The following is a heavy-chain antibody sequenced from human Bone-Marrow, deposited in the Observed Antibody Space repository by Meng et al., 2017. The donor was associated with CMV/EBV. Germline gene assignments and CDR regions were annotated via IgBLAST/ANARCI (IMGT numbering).Heavy chain of an antibody. CDR2: INRKSGGT. V-gene: IGHV1-2*02. D-gene: IGHD3-22*01. J-gene: IGHJ6*02. CDR3: AKSLYTNYYATYYGLDV. CDR1: GYTFIGYD. Sequence: ASVKGSCKASGYTFIGYDLHWVRQAPGQGLEWMGWINRKSGGTNYAQRFQGRVTMTRDTSINTVYMELRRLRSDDTGVYFCAKSLYTNYYATYYGLDVWGQGTTVTVSS.